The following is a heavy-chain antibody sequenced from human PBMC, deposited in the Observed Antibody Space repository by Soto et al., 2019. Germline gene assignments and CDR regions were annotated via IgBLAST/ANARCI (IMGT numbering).Heavy chain of an antibody. CDR2: INHSGST. V-gene: IGHV4-34*01. Sequence: PSETLSLTCAVYGGSFSGYYWSWIRQPPGKGLEWIGEINHSGSTNYNPSLKSRVTISVDTSKNQFSLKLSSVTAADTAVYYCARVYRVNYYYYYYGMDVWGQGTTVTVSS. CDR3: ARVYRVNYYYYYYGMDV. J-gene: IGHJ6*02. D-gene: IGHD1-20*01. CDR1: GGSFSGYY.